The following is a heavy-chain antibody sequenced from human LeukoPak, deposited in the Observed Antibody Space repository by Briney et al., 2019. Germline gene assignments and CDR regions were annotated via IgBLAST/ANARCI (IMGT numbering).Heavy chain of an antibody. Sequence: SETLSLTCAVYGGSFGGYYWSWIRQPPGKGLEWIGEINHSGSTNYNPSLKSRVTISVDTSKNQFSLKLSSVTAADTAVYYCARGGDTAIDYWGQGTLVTVSS. D-gene: IGHD5-18*01. CDR1: GGSFGGYY. CDR3: ARGGDTAIDY. V-gene: IGHV4-34*01. CDR2: INHSGST. J-gene: IGHJ4*02.